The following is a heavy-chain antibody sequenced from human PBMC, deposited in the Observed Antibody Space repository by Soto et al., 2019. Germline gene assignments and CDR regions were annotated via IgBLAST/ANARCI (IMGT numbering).Heavy chain of an antibody. D-gene: IGHD3-22*01. Sequence: PGGSLRLSCAASGFTFSIYWMHWVRQAPGKGLVWVSRINSDGSSTSYADSVKGRFTISRDNAKNTLYLQMNSLRAEDTAVYYCARDETDGYYYDSSGYYHWGQGTLVTVSS. J-gene: IGHJ5*02. V-gene: IGHV3-74*01. CDR2: INSDGSST. CDR1: GFTFSIYW. CDR3: ARDETDGYYYDSSGYYH.